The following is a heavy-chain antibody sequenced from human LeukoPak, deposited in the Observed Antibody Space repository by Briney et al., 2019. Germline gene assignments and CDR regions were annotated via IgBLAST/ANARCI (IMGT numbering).Heavy chain of an antibody. D-gene: IGHD5-18*01. J-gene: IGHJ4*02. CDR3: AKNSYGFVPY. CDR2: IYSDGST. CDR1: AFTVSTKY. V-gene: IGHV3-53*01. Sequence: GGSLRLSCAASAFTVSTKYMSWVRQAPGEGLEWVSVIYSDGSTYYANSVKGRFTVTRDNSKNTLYLQMDSLRAEDTAVYYCAKNSYGFVPYWGQGTLVTVSS.